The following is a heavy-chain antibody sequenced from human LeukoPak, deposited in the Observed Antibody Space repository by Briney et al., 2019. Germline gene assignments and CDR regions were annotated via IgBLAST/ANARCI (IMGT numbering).Heavy chain of an antibody. Sequence: GGSLRLSCAASGFSFSGYAMNWVRQAPGKGLEWVSSVSVSGGTTYYTDSVKGRFTVSRDNSRDTLYLQMHSLRVEDTAVYYCARMNGGSLSSYYFDYWGQGILVTVPS. CDR2: VSVSGGTT. J-gene: IGHJ4*02. CDR1: GFSFSGYA. D-gene: IGHD1-26*01. CDR3: ARMNGGSLSSYYFDY. V-gene: IGHV3-23*01.